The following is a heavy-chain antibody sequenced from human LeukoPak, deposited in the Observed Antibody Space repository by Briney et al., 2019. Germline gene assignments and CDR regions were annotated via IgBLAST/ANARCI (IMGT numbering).Heavy chain of an antibody. V-gene: IGHV3-7*03. CDR1: GFTFSSYW. CDR3: AKGEQWLYLTDAFDI. CDR2: IKQDGSEK. D-gene: IGHD6-19*01. J-gene: IGHJ3*02. Sequence: QAGGSLRLSCAASGFTFSSYWMSWVRQAPGKGLEWVANIKQDGSEKYYVDSVKGRFTISRDNAKTSLYLQMNSLRAEDTAVYYCAKGEQWLYLTDAFDIWGQGTMVTVSS.